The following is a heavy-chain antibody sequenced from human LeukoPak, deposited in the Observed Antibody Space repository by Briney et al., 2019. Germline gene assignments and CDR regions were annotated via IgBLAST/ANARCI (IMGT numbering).Heavy chain of an antibody. CDR2: IKPDGSDK. J-gene: IGHJ4*02. V-gene: IGHV3-7*01. D-gene: IGHD5/OR15-5a*01. Sequence: GGSLRLSCKGSGFTFSSYWMSWVRQAPGKGLDWVAHIKPDGSDKYYVDSVKDRFTISRDNPTNLVYLQMNSLRVDDTATYYCVRPSRASVSDYWGQGTLVTVSS. CDR3: VRPSRASVSDY. CDR1: GFTFSSYW.